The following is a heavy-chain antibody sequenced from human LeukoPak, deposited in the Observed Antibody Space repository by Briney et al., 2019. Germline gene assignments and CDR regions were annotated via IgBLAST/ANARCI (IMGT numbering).Heavy chain of an antibody. D-gene: IGHD6-6*01. CDR3: ARDASSGAYFDY. CDR2: IWYDGSNK. CDR1: GFTFSSYG. Sequence: PGGSLRLSCAASGFTFSSYGMHWVRQAPGKGLEWVAVIWYDGSNKYYADSVKGRLTISRDNSKNTLYLQMNSLRAEDTAVYYCARDASSGAYFDYWGQGTLVTVSS. J-gene: IGHJ4*02. V-gene: IGHV3-33*01.